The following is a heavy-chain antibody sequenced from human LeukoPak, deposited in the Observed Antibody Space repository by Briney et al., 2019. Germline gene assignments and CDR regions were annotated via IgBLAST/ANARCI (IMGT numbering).Heavy chain of an antibody. CDR1: GGSISSGDYY. D-gene: IGHD2-2*02. Sequence: SQTLSLTCTVSGGSISSGDYYWSWIRQPPGKGLEWIGYIYYSGSTYYNPSLKSRVTISVDTSKNQFSLKLSSVTAADTTVYYCARFRYCSSTSCYKEGYFDYWGQGTLVTVSA. V-gene: IGHV4-30-4*08. J-gene: IGHJ4*02. CDR3: ARFRYCSSTSCYKEGYFDY. CDR2: IYYSGST.